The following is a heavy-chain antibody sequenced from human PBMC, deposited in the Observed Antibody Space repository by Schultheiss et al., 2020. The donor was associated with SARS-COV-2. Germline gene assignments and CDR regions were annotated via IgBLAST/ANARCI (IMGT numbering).Heavy chain of an antibody. D-gene: IGHD5-18*01. J-gene: IGHJ6*02. V-gene: IGHV4-61*01. CDR1: GGSVSSGSYY. CDR3: ARVDLETALVVGLDV. CDR2: IYHSGGT. Sequence: SETLSLTCSVSGGSVSSGSYYWSWIRQSPERGLEWIGYIYHSGGTRYHPSLKSRVTISLDTSKNQFSLKLSSVSAADTAVYYCARVDLETALVVGLDVWGQGSTVTVSS.